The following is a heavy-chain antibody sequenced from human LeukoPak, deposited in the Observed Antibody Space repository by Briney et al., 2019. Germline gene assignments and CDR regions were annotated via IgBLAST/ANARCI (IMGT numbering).Heavy chain of an antibody. Sequence: SETLSLTCTVSGGSISSYYWSWIRQPPGKGLEWIGYIYTSGSTNYNPSLKSRVTISVDTSKNQFSLKLSSVTAADTAVYYCASLGHCSSTSCYEGGRFDPWGQGTLVTVSS. J-gene: IGHJ5*02. V-gene: IGHV4-4*09. CDR2: IYTSGST. D-gene: IGHD2-2*01. CDR1: GGSISSYY. CDR3: ASLGHCSSTSCYEGGRFDP.